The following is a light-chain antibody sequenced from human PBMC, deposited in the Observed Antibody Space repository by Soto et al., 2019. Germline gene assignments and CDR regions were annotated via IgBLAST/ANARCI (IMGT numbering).Light chain of an antibody. V-gene: IGLV1-40*01. CDR3: QSYDSSLSSYV. J-gene: IGLJ1*01. CDR2: ANT. CDR1: SSNIGAGYD. Sequence: QSALTQPPSVSGAPGQRVTISCTGSSSNIGAGYDVHWYQQLPGTAPKLLIYANTNRPSGVPGRFSGSKPGTSASLAITGLQAEDEADYYCQSYDSSLSSYVFGTGTKLTVL.